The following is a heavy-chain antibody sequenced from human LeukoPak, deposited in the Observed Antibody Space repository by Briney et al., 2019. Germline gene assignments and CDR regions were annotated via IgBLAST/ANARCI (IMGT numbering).Heavy chain of an antibody. D-gene: IGHD6-13*01. Sequence: GGSLRLSCAASGFTFSSYAMSWVRQAPGKGLEWDSGMSDSGVSSYYADSVKGRFTISRDNSKNTLYLQMNSLRAEDTAVYYCAKASAGSSWYLGDDYWGQGTLVTVSS. CDR2: MSDSGVSS. V-gene: IGHV3-23*01. CDR1: GFTFSSYA. J-gene: IGHJ4*02. CDR3: AKASAGSSWYLGDDY.